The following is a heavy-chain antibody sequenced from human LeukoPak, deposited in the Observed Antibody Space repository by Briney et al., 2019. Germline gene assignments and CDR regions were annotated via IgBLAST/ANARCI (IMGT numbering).Heavy chain of an antibody. CDR2: IYYSGST. V-gene: IGHV4-39*01. J-gene: IGHJ2*01. D-gene: IGHD3-22*01. CDR3: ARYESSAYGIDV. Sequence: RASETLSLTCTVSGGSISSSSSYWVWNRQPPGMGLEWIGSIYYSGSTYSNPSLKSRVTISVDTSKNQFSLKVSSVAAADTAVYYCARYESSAYGIDVWGRGTLVTVSS. CDR1: GGSISSSSSY.